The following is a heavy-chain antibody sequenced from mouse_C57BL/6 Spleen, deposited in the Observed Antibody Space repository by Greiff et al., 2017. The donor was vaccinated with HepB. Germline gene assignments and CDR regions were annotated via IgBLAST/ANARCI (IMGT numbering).Heavy chain of an antibody. D-gene: IGHD2-3*01. CDR3: ARYDRFAY. CDR1: GYAFSSSW. CDR2: IYPGDGDT. Sequence: QVQLQQSGPELVKPGASVKISCKASGYAFSSSWMNWVKQRPGKGLEWIGRIYPGDGDTNYNGKFKGKATLTADKSSSTAYMQLSSLTSEDSAVYFCARYDRFAYWGQGTLVTVSA. V-gene: IGHV1-82*01. J-gene: IGHJ3*01.